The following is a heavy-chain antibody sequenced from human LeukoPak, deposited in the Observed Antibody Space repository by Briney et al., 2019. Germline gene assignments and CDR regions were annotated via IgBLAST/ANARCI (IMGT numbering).Heavy chain of an antibody. CDR3: ARQGDCSSTSCYDY. CDR2: IIPIFGTA. CDR1: GGTFNSYA. J-gene: IGHJ4*02. V-gene: IGHV1-69*13. D-gene: IGHD2-2*01. Sequence: SVKVSCKASGGTFNSYAISWVRQTPGQGLEWMGGIIPIFGTANYAQKFQGRVTITADESTSTAYMELSSLRSEDTAVYYCARQGDCSSTSCYDYWGQGTLVTVSS.